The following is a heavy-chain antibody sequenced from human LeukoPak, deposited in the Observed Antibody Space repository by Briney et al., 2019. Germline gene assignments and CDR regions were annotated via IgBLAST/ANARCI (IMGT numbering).Heavy chain of an antibody. CDR1: VGSFSGYY. CDR3: ARGYYGSGSHCCHMDV. J-gene: IGHJ6*03. V-gene: IGHV4-34*01. D-gene: IGHD3-10*01. Sequence: SETLSLTCAVYVGSFSGYYWSWIRQPPGKGLEWIGEINHSGSTIYNSSLKSRVTISVDTSKNQFSLKLTSVTAADTAVYYCARGYYGSGSHCCHMDVWGKGTTITVS. CDR2: INHSGST.